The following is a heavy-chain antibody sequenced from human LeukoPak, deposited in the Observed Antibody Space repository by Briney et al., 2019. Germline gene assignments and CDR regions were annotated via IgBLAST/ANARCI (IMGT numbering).Heavy chain of an antibody. V-gene: IGHV3-23*01. CDR2: ISGSGGST. CDR3: ATDPDYYDSSGYYATIDY. CDR1: GFTFSSYA. J-gene: IGHJ4*02. D-gene: IGHD3-22*01. Sequence: GGSLRLSCAASGFTFSSYAMSWVRQAPGKGLEWVSAISGSGGSTYYADSVKGRFTISRDNSKNTLYLQVNSLRAEDTAVYYCATDPDYYDSSGYYATIDYWGQGTLVTVSS.